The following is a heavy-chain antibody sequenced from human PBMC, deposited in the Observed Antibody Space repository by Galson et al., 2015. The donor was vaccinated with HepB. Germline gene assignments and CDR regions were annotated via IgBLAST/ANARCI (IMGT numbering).Heavy chain of an antibody. CDR2: ISYDGSYK. V-gene: IGHV3-30*18. CDR3: AKDLGYYDSSGYLPGGMAV. D-gene: IGHD3-22*01. Sequence: LRLSCAASGFTFSSYGMHWVRQAPGKGLEWVAVISYDGSYKYYADSVKGRFTISRDNSKNTLYLQMNSLRPEDASVYYCAKDLGYYDSSGYLPGGMAVCGQGNPGHRLL. CDR1: GFTFSSYG. J-gene: IGHJ6*02.